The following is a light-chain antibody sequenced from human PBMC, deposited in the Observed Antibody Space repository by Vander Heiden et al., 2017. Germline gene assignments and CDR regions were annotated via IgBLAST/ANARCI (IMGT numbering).Light chain of an antibody. CDR3: QQYNSCPWT. CDR2: RAS. CDR1: QSVGNW. Sequence: DIQMTQSPSTLSASVGDRVTISCRASQSVGNWLAWYQQKPGKAPNLLISRASSLESGVPPRFSGSGSGTEFTLTISSLQPDDFAIYYCQQYNSCPWTFGQGTKVEVK. J-gene: IGKJ1*01. V-gene: IGKV1-5*03.